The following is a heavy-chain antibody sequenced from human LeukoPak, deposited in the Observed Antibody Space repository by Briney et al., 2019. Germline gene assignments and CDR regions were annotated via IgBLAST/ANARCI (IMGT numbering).Heavy chain of an antibody. D-gene: IGHD1-26*01. J-gene: IGHJ4*02. V-gene: IGHV3-7*01. Sequence: GGSLRLSCAASGFTFSSYWMSWGRQAPGKGLEWVANINQGGSEKYYVDSVKGRFTISRDNSKNSLYLQMNSLRAEDTAVYYCARDLSGSKATFDYWGQGTLVTVSS. CDR2: INQGGSEK. CDR1: GFTFSSYW. CDR3: ARDLSGSKATFDY.